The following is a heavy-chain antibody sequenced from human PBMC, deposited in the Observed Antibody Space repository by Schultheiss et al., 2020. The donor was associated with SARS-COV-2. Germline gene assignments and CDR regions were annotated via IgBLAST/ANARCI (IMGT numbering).Heavy chain of an antibody. V-gene: IGHV3-64*04. J-gene: IGHJ4*02. CDR3: ARGDYYGSGKPLAKSDY. CDR1: GFTFSSYA. Sequence: GGSLRLSCAASGFTFSSYAMHWVRQAPGKGLEYVSAISGNGGITYYADSVKGRFTISRDNSENTLFLQMNSLRAEDTAVYYCARGDYYGSGKPLAKSDYWGQGTLVTVSS. D-gene: IGHD3-10*01. CDR2: ISGNGGIT.